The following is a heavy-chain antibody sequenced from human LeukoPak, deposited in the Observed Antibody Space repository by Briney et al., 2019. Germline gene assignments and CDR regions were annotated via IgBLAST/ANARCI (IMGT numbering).Heavy chain of an antibody. D-gene: IGHD1-26*01. V-gene: IGHV3-21*06. J-gene: IGHJ4*02. CDR1: GFTFNVYA. Sequence: PGGSLRLSCAASGFTFNVYAMHWVRQVPGKGPEWISSISGSRDFIYYADSVKGRFTISRDNAKNSLYLDMNGLRVEDTAVYFCVRALVGAAFDTWGQGALVTVSS. CDR3: VRALVGAAFDT. CDR2: ISGSRDFI.